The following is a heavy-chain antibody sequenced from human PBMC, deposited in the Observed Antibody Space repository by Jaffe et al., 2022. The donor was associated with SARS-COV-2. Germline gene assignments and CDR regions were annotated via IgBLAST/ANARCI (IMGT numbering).Heavy chain of an antibody. CDR1: GFTVSSNY. CDR2: IYSGGST. D-gene: IGHD3-22*01. CDR3: ARDRKTYYYDSSGYYYANYYYYGMDV. V-gene: IGHV3-66*02. Sequence: EVQLVESGGGLVQPGGSLRLSCAASGFTVSSNYMSWVRQAPGKGLEWVSVIYSGGSTYYADSVKGRFTISRDNSKNTLYLQMNSLRAEDTAVYYCARDRKTYYYDSSGYYYANYYYYGMDVWGQGTTVTVSS. J-gene: IGHJ6*02.